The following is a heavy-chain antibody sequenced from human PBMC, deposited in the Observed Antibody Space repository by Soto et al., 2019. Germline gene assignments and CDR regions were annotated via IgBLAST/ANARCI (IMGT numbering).Heavy chain of an antibody. V-gene: IGHV3-21*01. CDR1: GFTFSSYS. D-gene: IGHD1-7*01. J-gene: IGHJ4*02. CDR3: ARVASDNWNYIRLDY. Sequence: GGSLRLSCAASGFTFSSYSMNWVRQAPGKGLEWVSSISTTSSYIYYADSVKGRFTISRDNAKNSLYLQMNSLRAEDTAVYYCARVASDNWNYIRLDYWGQGTLVTVSS. CDR2: ISTTSSYI.